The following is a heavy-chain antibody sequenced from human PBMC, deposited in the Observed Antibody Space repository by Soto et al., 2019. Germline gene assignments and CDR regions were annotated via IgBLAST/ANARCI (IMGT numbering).Heavy chain of an antibody. CDR2: ISTYNGNT. CDR3: AREEDAAMPHFFDY. D-gene: IGHD5-18*01. Sequence: VASVKVSCKASGYTFTSYGISWVRQAPGQGLEWMGWISTYNGNTNYAQKLQGRVTMTTDTSTSTAYMELRSLRSDDTAVYYCAREEDAAMPHFFDYWGQGTPVTVSS. CDR1: GYTFTSYG. J-gene: IGHJ4*02. V-gene: IGHV1-18*04.